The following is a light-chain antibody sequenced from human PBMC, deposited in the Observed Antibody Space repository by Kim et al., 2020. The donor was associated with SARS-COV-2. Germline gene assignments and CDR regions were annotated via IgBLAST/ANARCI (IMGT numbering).Light chain of an antibody. Sequence: SVSPGHTASITCSGDKLGDKYACWYHQQPGQSPVLVIYQDSKRPSGIPERFSGSNSGNTATLTISGTQAMDEADYYCQAWDSSTGVFGTGTKVTVL. CDR3: QAWDSSTGV. V-gene: IGLV3-1*01. CDR2: QDS. CDR1: KLGDKY. J-gene: IGLJ1*01.